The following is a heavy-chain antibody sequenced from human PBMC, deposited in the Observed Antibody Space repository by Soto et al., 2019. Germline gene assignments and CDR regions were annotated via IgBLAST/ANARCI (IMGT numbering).Heavy chain of an antibody. Sequence: GGSLRLSCAASGFTFSFYDMHWVRQAIGKGLEWVSVIGTAGHAYYAGSVKGRFTITRENAKNSLYLQMSSLRDGDTAVYYCARGGGFGGQYSDAFDIWGQGTMVTV. CDR1: GFTFSFYD. CDR2: IGTAGHA. CDR3: ARGGGFGGQYSDAFDI. D-gene: IGHD3-10*01. V-gene: IGHV3-13*01. J-gene: IGHJ3*02.